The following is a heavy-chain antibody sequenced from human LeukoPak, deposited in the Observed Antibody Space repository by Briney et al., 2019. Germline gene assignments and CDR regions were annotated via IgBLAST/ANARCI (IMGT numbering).Heavy chain of an antibody. CDR3: AREVGRGFDY. Sequence: ASVKVSCKASGYTFTDYYIHWVRQAPGQGLEWMGRISAYNSNTHYAQKLQGRVTMTTDTSTSTAYMEVRSLRSDDTAVYYCAREVGRGFDYWGQGTLVTVSS. D-gene: IGHD1-26*01. CDR2: ISAYNSNT. V-gene: IGHV1-18*04. CDR1: GYTFTDYY. J-gene: IGHJ4*02.